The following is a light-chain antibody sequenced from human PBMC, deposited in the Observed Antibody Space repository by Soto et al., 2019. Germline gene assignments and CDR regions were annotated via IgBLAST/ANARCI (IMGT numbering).Light chain of an antibody. CDR1: SSNIGSKT. Sequence: QSVLTQPPSASGTPGQRVTISCSGSSSNIGSKTVNWYQQLSVTAPKLLIYSNKQRPSGVPDRFSGSKSGTSASLAISGLQSEDESDYYCAAWDDSLNGRVFGGGTKLTVL. V-gene: IGLV1-44*01. J-gene: IGLJ3*02. CDR2: SNK. CDR3: AAWDDSLNGRV.